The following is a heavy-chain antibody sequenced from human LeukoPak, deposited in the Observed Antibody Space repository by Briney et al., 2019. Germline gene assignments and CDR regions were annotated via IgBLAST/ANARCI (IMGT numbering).Heavy chain of an antibody. D-gene: IGHD2-2*02. V-gene: IGHV4-39*01. CDR1: GGSISSSSYY. CDR3: DGYCSSTSCYNGFDY. CDR2: IYYSGST. Sequence: SETLSLTCTVSGGSISSSSYYWGWIRQPPGKGLEWIGSIYYSGSTYYNPSLKSRVTISVDTSKNQFSLKLSSVTAADTAVYYCDGYCSSTSCYNGFDYWGQGTLVTVS. J-gene: IGHJ4*02.